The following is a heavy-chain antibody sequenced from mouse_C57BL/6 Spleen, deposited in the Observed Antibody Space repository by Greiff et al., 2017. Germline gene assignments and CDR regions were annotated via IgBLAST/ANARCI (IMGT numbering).Heavy chain of an antibody. V-gene: IGHV1-82*01. J-gene: IGHJ2*01. Sequence: VQLQQSGPELVKPGASVKISCKASGYAFSSSWMNWVQQRPGKGLEWIGRIYPGDGDTNYNGKFKGKATLTADKSSSTAYMQLSSLTSEDSAVYFCARGDPYYFDYWGQGTTLTVSS. CDR3: ARGDPYYFDY. D-gene: IGHD3-3*01. CDR1: GYAFSSSW. CDR2: IYPGDGDT.